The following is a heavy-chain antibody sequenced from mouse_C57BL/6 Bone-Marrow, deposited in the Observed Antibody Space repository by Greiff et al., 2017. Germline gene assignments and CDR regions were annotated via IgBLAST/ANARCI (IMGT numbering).Heavy chain of an antibody. CDR1: GYTFTDYY. J-gene: IGHJ4*01. V-gene: IGHV1-19*01. Sequence: EVQLQESGPVLVKPGASVKMSCKASGYTFTDYYMNWVKQSHGKSLEWIGVINPYNGGTSYNQKFKGKATLTVDKSSSTAYMELNSLTSEDSAVYYCARKKLVLPYAMDYWGPGTSVTVSS. D-gene: IGHD1-1*01. CDR2: INPYNGGT. CDR3: ARKKLVLPYAMDY.